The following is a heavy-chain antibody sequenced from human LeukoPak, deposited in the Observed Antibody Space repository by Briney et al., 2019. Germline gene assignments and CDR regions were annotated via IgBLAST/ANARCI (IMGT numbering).Heavy chain of an antibody. Sequence: ASVKVSCKASGYTFTSYDINWVRQATGQGLEWMGWMNPNSGGTHYAQNFQGRVTMTRDTSISTAYMELSRLRSDDTAVYYCARDSSTSWGYWGQGTLLTVSS. CDR2: MNPNSGGT. J-gene: IGHJ4*02. V-gene: IGHV1-2*02. CDR1: GYTFTSYD. CDR3: ARDSSTSWGY. D-gene: IGHD2-2*01.